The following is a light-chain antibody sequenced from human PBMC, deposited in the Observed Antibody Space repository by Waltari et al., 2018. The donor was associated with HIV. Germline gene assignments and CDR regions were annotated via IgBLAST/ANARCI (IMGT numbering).Light chain of an antibody. CDR2: EGS. J-gene: IGLJ2*01. Sequence: QSALTQPASVSGSPGQSITISCTGTSSDVGSYKLVSWYQPHPGKAPKLMIYEGSKRPSGVSKRFSGSKSGNTASLTISGLQAEDEADYYCWSYAGSSTSVFGGGTKLTVL. CDR3: WSYAGSSTSV. CDR1: SSDVGSYKL. V-gene: IGLV2-23*01.